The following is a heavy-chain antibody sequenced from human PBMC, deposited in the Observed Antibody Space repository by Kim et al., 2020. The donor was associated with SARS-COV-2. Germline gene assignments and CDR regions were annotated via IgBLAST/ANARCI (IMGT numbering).Heavy chain of an antibody. CDR3: ARAPWYYGSGSYYNGNWF. Sequence: SETLSLTCAVYGGSFSGYYWSWIRQPPGKGLEWIGEINHSGSTNYNPSLKSRVTISVDTSKNQFSLKLSSVTAADTAVYYCARAPWYYGSGSYYNGNWF. D-gene: IGHD3-10*01. CDR1: GGSFSGYY. V-gene: IGHV4-34*01. J-gene: IGHJ5*01. CDR2: INHSGST.